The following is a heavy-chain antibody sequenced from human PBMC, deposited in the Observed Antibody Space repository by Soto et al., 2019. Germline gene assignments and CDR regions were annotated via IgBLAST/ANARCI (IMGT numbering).Heavy chain of an antibody. V-gene: IGHV3-11*01. CDR3: ARQPPSTVTTFGS. Sequence: GGSLRLSCAASGFTFSDSYMSWIRQAPGKGLEWVSYVSSVGSTIYYADSVKGRFTISRDNARNSLYLQVNSLRAEDTAVYYCARQPPSTVTTFGSWGQGTLVTVSS. J-gene: IGHJ4*02. D-gene: IGHD4-17*01. CDR2: VSSVGSTI. CDR1: GFTFSDSY.